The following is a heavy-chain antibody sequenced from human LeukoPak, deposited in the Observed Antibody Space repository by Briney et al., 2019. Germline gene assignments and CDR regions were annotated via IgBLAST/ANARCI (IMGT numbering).Heavy chain of an antibody. CDR2: ISSSSSYI. CDR1: GFTFSSYS. J-gene: IGHJ4*02. V-gene: IGHV3-21*01. D-gene: IGHD3-22*01. Sequence: GGSLGLSCAASGFTFSSYSMNWVRQAPGKGLEWVSSISSSSSYIYYADSVKGRFTISRDNAKNSLYLQMNSLRAEDTAVYYCARDEQTYYYDSSGYDYWGQGTLVTVSS. CDR3: ARDEQTYYYDSSGYDY.